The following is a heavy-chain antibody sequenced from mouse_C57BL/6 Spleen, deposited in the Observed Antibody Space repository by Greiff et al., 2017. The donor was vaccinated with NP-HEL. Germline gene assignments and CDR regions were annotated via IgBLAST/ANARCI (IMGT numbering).Heavy chain of an antibody. J-gene: IGHJ3*01. D-gene: IGHD1-1*01. V-gene: IGHV5-17*01. Sequence: DVMLVESGGGLVKPGGSLKLSCAASGFTFSDYGMHWVRQAPEKGLEWVAYIRSGSSTIYYADTVKGRFPISRDTAKNTLFMQMTSLRSEDAAMYYCARPHYYGSSSWFAYWGQGTLVTVSA. CDR1: GFTFSDYG. CDR2: IRSGSSTI. CDR3: ARPHYYGSSSWFAY.